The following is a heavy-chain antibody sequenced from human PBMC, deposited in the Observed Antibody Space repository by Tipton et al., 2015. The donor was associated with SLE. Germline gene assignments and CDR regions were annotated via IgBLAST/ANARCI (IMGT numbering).Heavy chain of an antibody. CDR1: GFSFSSYW. CDR2: MNQDGNEK. D-gene: IGHD4-11*01. Sequence: SLRLSCVASGFSFSSYWMSWVRQVPGKGLEWVANMNQDGNEKYYVDSVKGRFTISRDNAKNSLFLQMNSLRAEDTAVYYCAREDDSTYIYWGQGTLLTVSS. V-gene: IGHV3-7*01. CDR3: AREDDSTYIY. J-gene: IGHJ4*02.